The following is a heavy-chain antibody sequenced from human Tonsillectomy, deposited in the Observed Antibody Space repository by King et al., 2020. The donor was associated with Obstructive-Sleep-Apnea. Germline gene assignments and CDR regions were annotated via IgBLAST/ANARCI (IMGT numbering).Heavy chain of an antibody. CDR2: ISSSAYRI. J-gene: IGHJ5*02. Sequence: VQLVESGGGLVKPGGSLRLSCAGSGFAFDTYYINWVRQAPGKGLEWVSSISSSAYRIYYADSMKGRLTISRDNAKSSVYLQLSSLRAEDTAVYFCARVNHLDLWGQGTLVTVSS. D-gene: IGHD1-14*01. CDR3: ARVNHLDL. V-gene: IGHV3-21*01. CDR1: GFAFDTYY.